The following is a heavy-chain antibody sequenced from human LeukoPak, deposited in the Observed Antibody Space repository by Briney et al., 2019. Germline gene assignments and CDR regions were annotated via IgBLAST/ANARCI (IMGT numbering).Heavy chain of an antibody. CDR1: GASISIGSYH. CDR3: ARDVDGYGHMDV. J-gene: IGHJ6*03. D-gene: IGHD5-18*01. CDR2: VFTGGGT. Sequence: PSQTLSLTCTVSGASISIGSYHWSWIRQPAGKGLEWIGRVFTGGGTYFNPSLKSRVTLSIDTSKNPFSLRLTSVTAADTAVYYCARDVDGYGHMDVWGKGTTVTVSS. V-gene: IGHV4-61*02.